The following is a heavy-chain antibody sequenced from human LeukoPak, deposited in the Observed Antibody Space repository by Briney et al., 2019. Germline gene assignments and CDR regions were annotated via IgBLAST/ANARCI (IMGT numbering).Heavy chain of an antibody. CDR2: IYYSGST. D-gene: IGHD3-3*01. J-gene: IGHJ3*02. Sequence: PSETLSLTCTVSGGSISSSSYYWGWIPQPPGKGLEWFGSIYYSGSTSYNPSLKSRVTISVDTSKNQFSLKLSSGTAADTAVYYCARVRYDFWSGYYHDAFDIWGQGTTVTVSS. CDR1: GGSISSSSYY. V-gene: IGHV4-39*07. CDR3: ARVRYDFWSGYYHDAFDI.